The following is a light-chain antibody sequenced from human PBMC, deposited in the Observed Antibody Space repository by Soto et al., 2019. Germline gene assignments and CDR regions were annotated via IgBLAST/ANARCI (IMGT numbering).Light chain of an antibody. V-gene: IGLV6-57*02. CDR3: QSYDSSNPWV. CDR2: EDN. CDR1: SDSIASYY. J-gene: IGLJ3*02. Sequence: NFMLTQPHSVSESPGKMVTISCTGSSDSIASYYVQWYQQRPGSAPTAVIYEDNQRPSGVPDRFSGSIDRASNSASLTISGLKTEDEADYYCQSYDSSNPWVFGGGTQLTVL.